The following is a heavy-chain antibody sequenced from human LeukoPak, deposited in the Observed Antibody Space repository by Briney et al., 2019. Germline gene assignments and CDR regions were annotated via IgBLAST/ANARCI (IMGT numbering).Heavy chain of an antibody. Sequence: SVKVSCKASGGTFSSYAISWVRQAPGQGLEWMGGIIPIFGTANYAQKFQGRVTITTDESTSTAYMELSSLRSEDTAVYYCASHEQRLRFGGGYWGQGTLVTVSS. CDR1: GGTFSSYA. D-gene: IGHD6-25*01. CDR2: IIPIFGTA. V-gene: IGHV1-69*05. CDR3: ASHEQRLRFGGGY. J-gene: IGHJ4*02.